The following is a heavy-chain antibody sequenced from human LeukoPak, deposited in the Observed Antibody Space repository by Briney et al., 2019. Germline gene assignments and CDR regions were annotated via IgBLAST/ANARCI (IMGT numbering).Heavy chain of an antibody. CDR3: ARNLWLGERGLFFFDD. D-gene: IGHD5-12*01. Sequence: PSETLSLTCAVYGGSFSGYYWSWIRQPPGKGLEWIGEINHSGSTNYNPSLKSRVTISVDTSKNQFSLKLSSVTAADTAVYYCARNLWLGERGLFFFDDWGQGTQVTVSS. V-gene: IGHV4-34*01. CDR2: INHSGST. CDR1: GGSFSGYY. J-gene: IGHJ4*02.